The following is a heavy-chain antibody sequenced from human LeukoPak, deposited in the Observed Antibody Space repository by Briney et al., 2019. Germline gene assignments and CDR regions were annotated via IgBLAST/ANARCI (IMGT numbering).Heavy chain of an antibody. CDR2: ISADADST. CDR3: ARGAYGDYGS. Sequence: HTGGSLRLSCAASAFTFSTYAMSWVRQAPGKGLEWVSAISADADSTYYADSVQGRFTVSRDNSKNTLYLQMSGLRAEDTAVYFCARGAYGDYGSWGQGTLVTVSS. D-gene: IGHD4-17*01. CDR1: AFTFSTYA. V-gene: IGHV3-23*01. J-gene: IGHJ5*02.